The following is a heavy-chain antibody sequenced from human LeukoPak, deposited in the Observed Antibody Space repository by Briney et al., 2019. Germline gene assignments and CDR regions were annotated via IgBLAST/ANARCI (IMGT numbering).Heavy chain of an antibody. CDR1: GFTFSSYW. D-gene: IGHD5-24*01. V-gene: IGHV3-74*01. CDR2: IKSDGSST. Sequence: GGSLRLSCAASGFTFSSYWMHWVRQAPGKGLVWVSRIKSDGSSTTYADSVKGRFTISRDNAKNSLYLQMDSLRTEDTAVYYCARVLDGNWGQGTLVTVSS. J-gene: IGHJ4*02. CDR3: ARVLDGN.